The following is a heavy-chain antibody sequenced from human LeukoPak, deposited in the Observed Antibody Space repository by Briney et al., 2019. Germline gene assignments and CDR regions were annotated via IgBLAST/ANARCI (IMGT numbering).Heavy chain of an antibody. D-gene: IGHD6-19*01. CDR2: IFYSGTT. Sequence: SETLSLTCTVSGGSISSYYWSWIRQPPGKGLEWIGFIFYSGTTNYNPSLKSRVTISVDTSKNQFSLKLSSVTAADTAVYYCARGSIAVAGRTRGYDAFDIWGQGTMVTVSS. CDR3: ARGSIAVAGRTRGYDAFDI. J-gene: IGHJ3*02. V-gene: IGHV4-59*12. CDR1: GGSISSYY.